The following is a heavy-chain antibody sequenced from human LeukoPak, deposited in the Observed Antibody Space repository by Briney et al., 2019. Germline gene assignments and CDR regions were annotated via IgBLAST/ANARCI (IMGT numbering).Heavy chain of an antibody. D-gene: IGHD3-3*01. Sequence: SVKVSCRASGGTFSSYAISWVRQAHGQGLEWMGGIIPIFGTANYAQKFQGRVTITADESTSTAYMELSSLRSEDTAVYYCERGYYFWSGYYSGKWGQGTLVTVSS. CDR2: IIPIFGTA. CDR3: ERGYYFWSGYYSGK. J-gene: IGHJ4*02. V-gene: IGHV1-69*01. CDR1: GGTFSSYA.